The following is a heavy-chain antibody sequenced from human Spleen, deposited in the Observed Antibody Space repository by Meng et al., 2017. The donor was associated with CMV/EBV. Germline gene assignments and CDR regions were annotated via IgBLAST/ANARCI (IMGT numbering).Heavy chain of an antibody. CDR1: GYTFTGYY. CDR3: AREPKQWLVQSDY. D-gene: IGHD6-19*01. Sequence: QGQVVQSGAEGKKPGASVKVSCKASGYTFTGYYMHWVRQAPGQGLEWMGGIIPIFGTANYAQKFQGRVTITADESTSTAYMELSSLRSEDTAVYYCAREPKQWLVQSDYWGQGTLVTVSS. J-gene: IGHJ4*02. V-gene: IGHV1-69*01. CDR2: IIPIFGTA.